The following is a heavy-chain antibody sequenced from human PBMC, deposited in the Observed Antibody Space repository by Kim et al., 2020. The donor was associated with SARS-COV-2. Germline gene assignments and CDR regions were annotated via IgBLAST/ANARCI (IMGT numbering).Heavy chain of an antibody. V-gene: IGHV3-30-3*01. CDR2: ISYDGSNK. Sequence: GGSLRLSCAASGFTFSSYAMHWVRQAPGKGLEWVAVISYDGSNKYYADSVKGRFTISRDNYKNTLSLQMNSMRDEDTAVYYCARDDEGWLVLDYWGQGTLVTVSS. CDR1: GFTFSSYA. J-gene: IGHJ4*02. CDR3: ARDDEGWLVLDY. D-gene: IGHD6-19*01.